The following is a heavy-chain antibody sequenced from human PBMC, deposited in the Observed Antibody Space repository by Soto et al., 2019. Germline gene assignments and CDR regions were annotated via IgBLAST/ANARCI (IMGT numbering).Heavy chain of an antibody. D-gene: IGHD2-2*01. CDR1: GGSIGSGGYW. CDR3: ARGTLV. V-gene: IGHV4-31*03. CDR2: VSYTDNT. Sequence: QVQLQESGPGLMQPSQTLSLTCTVSGGSIGSGGYWWSWIRQHPGRGLEWIGFVSYTDNTQHNPSRKNRVTISVDTSTNQFSLKLSSVTAADTAVYYCARGTLVWGQGTLVTVSS. J-gene: IGHJ4*02.